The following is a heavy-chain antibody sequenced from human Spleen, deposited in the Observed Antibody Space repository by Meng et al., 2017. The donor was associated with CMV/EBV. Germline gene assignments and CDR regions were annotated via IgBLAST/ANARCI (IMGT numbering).Heavy chain of an antibody. V-gene: IGHV3-9*01. Sequence: GGSLRLSCAASGFTFDDYAMHWVRQGPGKGLEWVSTISWNHGNIAYADSVKGRFSISRDNAKKSLYLQMNSLRVEDTALYYCAKDMIAAAGVGYRYYYYAMDVWGQGTTVTVSS. CDR3: AKDMIAAAGVGYRYYYYAMDV. CDR2: ISWNHGNI. J-gene: IGHJ6*02. CDR1: GFTFDDYA. D-gene: IGHD6-13*01.